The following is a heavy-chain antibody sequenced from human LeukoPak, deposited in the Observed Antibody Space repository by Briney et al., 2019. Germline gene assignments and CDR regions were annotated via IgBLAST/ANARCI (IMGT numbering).Heavy chain of an antibody. J-gene: IGHJ5*02. CDR1: GGSISSSRYY. Sequence: SETLSLTCTVSGGSISSSRYYWGWTRQPPGKGLEWIGSISYSGSTYYNPSLKGRVTISVDTSKNQFSLKVSSVTAADTAVYYCARDLGYGGFDWAPWGQGTLVTVSS. CDR2: ISYSGST. CDR3: ARDLGYGGFDWAP. V-gene: IGHV4-39*07. D-gene: IGHD5-12*01.